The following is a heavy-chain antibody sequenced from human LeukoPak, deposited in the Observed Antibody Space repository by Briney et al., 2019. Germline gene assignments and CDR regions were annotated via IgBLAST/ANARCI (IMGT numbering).Heavy chain of an antibody. D-gene: IGHD3-10*01. J-gene: IGHJ4*02. CDR1: GFTFSGSA. Sequence: GGSLRLSCSASGFTFSGSAMSWVRQAPGKGLEWVSAISGSGGYTYYADSVKGRFTISRGNSKNTLFLQMNSLRAEDTAVYYCTLRAGSWGQGTLVTVSS. V-gene: IGHV3-23*01. CDR3: TLRAGS. CDR2: ISGSGGYT.